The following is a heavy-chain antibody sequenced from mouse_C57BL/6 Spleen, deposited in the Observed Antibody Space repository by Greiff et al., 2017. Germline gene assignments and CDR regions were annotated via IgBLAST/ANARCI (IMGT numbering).Heavy chain of an antibody. D-gene: IGHD2-4*01. CDR1: GFTFSSYA. J-gene: IGHJ3*01. CDR3: ARDPDIGYDYDAWFAY. V-gene: IGHV5-4*01. CDR2: ISDGGSYT. Sequence: VLLKESGGGLVKPGGSLKLSCAASGFTFSSYAMSWVRQTPEKRLAWVATISDGGSYTYYPDNVKGRFTISRDNAKNNLYLQMSHLKSEDTAMYYGARDPDIGYDYDAWFAYWGQGTLVTVSA.